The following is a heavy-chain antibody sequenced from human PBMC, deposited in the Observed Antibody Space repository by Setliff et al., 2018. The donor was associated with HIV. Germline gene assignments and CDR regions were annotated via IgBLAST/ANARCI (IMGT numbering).Heavy chain of an antibody. D-gene: IGHD3-10*01. Sequence: PGGSLRLSCAASGFTFSTAWMNWVRQAPGKGLEWVGHIKSKTDGGTTDYAAPVKGRFTIPRDDSKNTLYLQMNSLKSEDTAVYYCTTTLSLWFGAPFDYWGQGTLVTVSS. CDR1: GFTFSTAW. CDR2: IKSKTDGGTT. J-gene: IGHJ4*02. V-gene: IGHV3-15*01. CDR3: TTTLSLWFGAPFDY.